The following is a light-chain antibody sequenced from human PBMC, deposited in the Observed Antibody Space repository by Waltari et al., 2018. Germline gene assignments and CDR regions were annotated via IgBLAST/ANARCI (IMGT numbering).Light chain of an antibody. V-gene: IGKV1-12*01. CDR1: QGIGTW. J-gene: IGKJ4*01. CDR2: GAS. Sequence: DIQMTQSPSSVSASVGDRVTITCRASQGIGTWLAWYQQKPGKAPKLLIYGASSLQSWVPPMFSGSGSGTDFTLTINNLQPEDFATYSCQQANTFPLTFGGGTKVEIK. CDR3: QQANTFPLT.